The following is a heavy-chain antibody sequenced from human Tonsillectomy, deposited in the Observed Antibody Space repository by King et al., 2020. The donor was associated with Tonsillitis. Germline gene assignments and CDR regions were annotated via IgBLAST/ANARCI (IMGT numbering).Heavy chain of an antibody. V-gene: IGHV4-61*02. CDR3: ASRASTDY. D-gene: IGHD2-21*01. CDR1: GGSINSGSYS. CDR2: MYTSGRA. J-gene: IGHJ4*02. Sequence: QLQESGPGLVKPSQTLSLTCTVSGGSINSGSYSWGWIRQPAGRGLEWIGRMYTSGRANYNPSLKNRATLSVDTSKNQFSLKLSSVTAADTAIYYCASRASTDYWGQGVLVTVSS.